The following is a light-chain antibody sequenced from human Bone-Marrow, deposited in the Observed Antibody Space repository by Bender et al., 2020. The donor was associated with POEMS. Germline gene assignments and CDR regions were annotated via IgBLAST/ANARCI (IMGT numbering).Light chain of an antibody. CDR1: SSDVGVYNL. CDR3: SSHMTGNYLV. CDR2: QVT. Sequence: QSALTQPASVSGSPGQSITISCTGTSSDVGVYNLVSWYQQHPGKAPKLILYQVTERPSGVSNRFSGSKSGNTASLTISGLQAEDEADYYCSSHMTGNYLVFGGGTKLTVL. J-gene: IGLJ2*01. V-gene: IGLV2-23*02.